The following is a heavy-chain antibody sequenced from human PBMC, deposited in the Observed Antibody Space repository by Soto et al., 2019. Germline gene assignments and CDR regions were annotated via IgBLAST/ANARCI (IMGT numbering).Heavy chain of an antibody. V-gene: IGHV3-33*01. Sequence: QVQLVESGGGVVQPGRSLRLSCAASGFTFSSYGMHWVRQAPGKGLEWVAIIWYDGSDKYYSDSVKGRFTISRDNSKNTLDLQMNSLGGEDTAIYYCARGWLAGGYEFDYWGQGTLVTVSS. CDR2: IWYDGSDK. D-gene: IGHD5-12*01. CDR3: ARGWLAGGYEFDY. J-gene: IGHJ4*02. CDR1: GFTFSSYG.